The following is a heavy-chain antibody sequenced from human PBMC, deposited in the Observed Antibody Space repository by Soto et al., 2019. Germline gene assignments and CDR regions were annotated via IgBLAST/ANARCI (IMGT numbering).Heavy chain of an antibody. V-gene: IGHV1-3*01. J-gene: IGHJ4*02. D-gene: IGHD2-2*02. CDR1: GYTFTSYA. Sequence: GASVTVSCQASGYTFTSYAMHWVRQAPGQRLEWMGWINAGNGNTKYSQKFQGRVTITRDTSASTAYMELSSLRSEDTAVYYCAKSATVPAAIAYWGQGTLVTVSS. CDR3: AKSATVPAAIAY. CDR2: INAGNGNT.